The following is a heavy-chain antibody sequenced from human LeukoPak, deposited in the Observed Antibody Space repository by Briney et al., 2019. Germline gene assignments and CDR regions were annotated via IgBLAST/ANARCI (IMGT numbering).Heavy chain of an antibody. CDR2: IYTSGST. V-gene: IGHV4-4*07. J-gene: IGHJ4*02. CDR3: ARGPRHSAAGRLDY. CDR1: GGSISSYY. Sequence: SETLSLTCTVSGGSISSYYWSWIRQPAGKGLEWIGRIYTSGSTNYNPSLKSRVTISVDTSKNQFSLKLSSVTAADTAVYYCARGPRHSAAGRLDYWGQGTLVTVSS. D-gene: IGHD6-19*01.